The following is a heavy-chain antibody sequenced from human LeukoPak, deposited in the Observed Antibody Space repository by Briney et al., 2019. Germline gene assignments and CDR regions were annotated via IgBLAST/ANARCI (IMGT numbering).Heavy chain of an antibody. Sequence: PSETLSLTCNVSGYSISSDYYWGWIRQPPGKGLEWIGSIFHSGSTYYNPSLKSRVSISGDTSKNQFSLKLTSVTAADTAVYHCARVRWLQSNYYMDVWGKGTTVTVSS. J-gene: IGHJ6*03. CDR1: GYSISSDYY. CDR3: ARVRWLQSNYYMDV. D-gene: IGHD5-24*01. CDR2: IFHSGST. V-gene: IGHV4-38-2*02.